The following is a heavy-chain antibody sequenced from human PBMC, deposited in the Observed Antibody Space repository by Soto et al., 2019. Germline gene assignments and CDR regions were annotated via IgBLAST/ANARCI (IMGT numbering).Heavy chain of an antibody. Sequence: QVQLVQSGAEVKKPGASVKVSCKASGYIFTSYGISWVRQAPGQGLEWMGWISVYNGNTNYAQKLQGRVTMTTDTSTSTAYMELRSLTSDDTAVYYCARDRGYDFWSGCQYWGQGTLVTVSS. D-gene: IGHD3-3*01. J-gene: IGHJ4*02. CDR2: ISVYNGNT. CDR3: ARDRGYDFWSGCQY. V-gene: IGHV1-18*04. CDR1: GYIFTSYG.